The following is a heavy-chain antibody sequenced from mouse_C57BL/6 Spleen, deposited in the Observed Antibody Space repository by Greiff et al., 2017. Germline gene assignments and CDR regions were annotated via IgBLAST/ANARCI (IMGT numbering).Heavy chain of an antibody. J-gene: IGHJ4*01. CDR1: GYAFSSSW. Sequence: VQLQQSGPELVKPGASVKISCKASGYAFSSSWMNWVKQRPGKGLEWIGRIYPGGGDTNYNGKFKGKATLTADKSSSTAYMQLSSLTSEDSAVYFCAREGTPYAMDYWGQGTSVTVSS. CDR2: IYPGGGDT. V-gene: IGHV1-82*01. CDR3: AREGTPYAMDY.